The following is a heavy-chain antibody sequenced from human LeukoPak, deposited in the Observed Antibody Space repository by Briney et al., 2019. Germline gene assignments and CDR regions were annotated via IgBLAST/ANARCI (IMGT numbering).Heavy chain of an antibody. CDR2: ISSNGGST. J-gene: IGHJ2*01. Sequence: GGSLRLSCAVSGFSFSSYAMHWVRQAPGKGLEYVSAISSNGGSTYYANSVKGRFTISRDNSKNTLYLQMGSLTAEDMAIYYCARTRGSGSNSGGRWYLDLWGRGTLVTVSS. CDR1: GFSFSSYA. V-gene: IGHV3-64*01. D-gene: IGHD4-23*01. CDR3: ARTRGSGSNSGGRWYLDL.